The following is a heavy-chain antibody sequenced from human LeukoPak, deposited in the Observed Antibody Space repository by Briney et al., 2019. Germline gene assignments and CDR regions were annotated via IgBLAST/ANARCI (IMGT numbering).Heavy chain of an antibody. Sequence: SETLSLTCAVYGGSFSGYDWSWVRQPPGKGREWIGEINHSGSTNYNPSLKSRVTISVDTSKNQFSLKLSSVTAADTAVYYCARQGPVGSPYWGQGTLVTVSS. CDR1: GGSFSGYD. D-gene: IGHD3-10*01. CDR3: ARQGPVGSPY. J-gene: IGHJ4*02. CDR2: INHSGST. V-gene: IGHV4-34*01.